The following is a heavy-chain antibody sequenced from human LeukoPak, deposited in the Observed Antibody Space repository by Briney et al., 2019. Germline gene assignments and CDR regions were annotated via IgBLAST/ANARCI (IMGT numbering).Heavy chain of an antibody. CDR1: GFTFGSYS. J-gene: IGHJ4*02. CDR2: IGHTGSIT. Sequence: GGSLRLSCVGSGFTFGSYSMNWVRHAPGKGLEWVSYIGHTGSITDYADSVKGRFTISRDNSKNKLYLQMNSLRAEDTAVYYCARVELTGMTEVDYWGQGTLVTVSS. CDR3: ARVELTGMTEVDY. D-gene: IGHD1-20*01. V-gene: IGHV3-48*01.